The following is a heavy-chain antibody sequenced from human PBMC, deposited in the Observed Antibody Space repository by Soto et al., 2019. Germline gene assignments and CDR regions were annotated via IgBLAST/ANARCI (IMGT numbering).Heavy chain of an antibody. CDR1: GFTFRSHG. V-gene: IGHV3-30*18. CDR3: AKDFGINWYYFDC. J-gene: IGHJ4*02. CDR2: ISYDGSDT. Sequence: PGGSLRLSCAASGFTFRSHGMHWVRQAPGKGLEWLTLISYDGSDTYYAESVKGRFTISRDNSKNMLYLQMNSLGADDTAVYYCAKDFGINWYYFDCWGQGTLVTVS. D-gene: IGHD1-1*01.